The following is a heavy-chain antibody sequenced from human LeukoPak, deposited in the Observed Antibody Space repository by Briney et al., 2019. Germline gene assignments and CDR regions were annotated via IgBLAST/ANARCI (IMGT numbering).Heavy chain of an antibody. CDR2: ISSSGSTI. J-gene: IGHJ6*02. CDR3: ARDDSRAYYYGMDV. Sequence: PGGSLRLSCAASGFTFSDYYMSWIRQAPGKGLEWVSYISSSGSTIYCADSVKGRFTISRDNAKNSLYLQMNSLRAEDTAVYYCARDDSRAYYYGMDVWGQGTTVIVSS. V-gene: IGHV3-11*04. CDR1: GFTFSDYY.